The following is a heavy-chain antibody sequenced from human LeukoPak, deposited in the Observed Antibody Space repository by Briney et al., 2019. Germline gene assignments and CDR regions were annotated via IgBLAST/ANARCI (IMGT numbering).Heavy chain of an antibody. CDR2: IKQDGSEK. Sequence: PGGSLRLSCAASGLTFSNYWMNWVRQAPGKGLEWVANIKQDGSEKYYVDSVEGRFTVSRDNTKNSLYLQMNSLRAEDTAVYYCTQGMNYDSSAYWHQHWGRGTLVTVSS. CDR3: TQGMNYDSSAYWHQH. J-gene: IGHJ1*01. V-gene: IGHV3-7*01. CDR1: GLTFSNYW. D-gene: IGHD3-22*01.